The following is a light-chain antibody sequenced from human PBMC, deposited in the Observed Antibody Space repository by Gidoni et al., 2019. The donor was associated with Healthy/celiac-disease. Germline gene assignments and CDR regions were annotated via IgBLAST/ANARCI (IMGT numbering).Light chain of an antibody. CDR1: QSVSSY. J-gene: IGKJ2*01. Sequence: EIVFTQSPATLALSPGERATLSCRASQSVSSYLAWYQQKPGQAPRLLIYAASNRATGIPARFSGSGSGTYFTLTISSLEPEDFAVYYCQQRSNWSYTFGQGTKLEIK. V-gene: IGKV3-11*01. CDR2: AAS. CDR3: QQRSNWSYT.